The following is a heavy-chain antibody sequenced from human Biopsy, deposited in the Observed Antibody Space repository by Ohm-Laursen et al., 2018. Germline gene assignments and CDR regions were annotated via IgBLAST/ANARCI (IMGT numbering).Heavy chain of an antibody. J-gene: IGHJ4*02. V-gene: IGHV4-59*07. CDR2: IYYSGTT. D-gene: IGHD2-21*02. CDR3: ARDDAVTVIRGLYY. CDR1: GRPISSYY. Sequence: SDTLSLTCTVSGRPISSYYWNWIRQPPGKGLEWIGYIYYSGTTDYSPSLKSRVTISIDKSKNQFFLKLSSVTAEDTAVYYCARDDAVTVIRGLYYWGQGALVTVSS.